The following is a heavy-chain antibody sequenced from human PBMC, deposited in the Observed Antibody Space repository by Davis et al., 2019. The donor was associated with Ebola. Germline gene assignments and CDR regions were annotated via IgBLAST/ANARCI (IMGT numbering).Heavy chain of an antibody. J-gene: IGHJ4*02. V-gene: IGHV5-51*01. Sequence: GESLKISCKGSGYNFSSYWIAWVRQMPGKGLEYMGIIYAGDSDTRYSPSFQGQATISADKSISTAYLQWSSLKSSNTAIYYCARQRVAQGYFDDWGQGTLVTGSS. D-gene: IGHD2-15*01. CDR3: ARQRVAQGYFDD. CDR1: GYNFSSYW. CDR2: IYAGDSDT.